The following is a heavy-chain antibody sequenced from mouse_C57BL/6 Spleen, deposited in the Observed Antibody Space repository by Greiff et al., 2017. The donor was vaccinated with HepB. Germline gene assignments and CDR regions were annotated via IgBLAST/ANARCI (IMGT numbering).Heavy chain of an antibody. V-gene: IGHV1-39*01. CDR1: GYSFTDYN. CDR2: INPNYGTT. Sequence: EVQLQQSGPELVKPGASVKISCKASGYSFTDYNMNWVKQSNGKSLEWIGVINPNYGTTSYNQKFKGKATLTVDQSSSTAYMQLNSLTSEDSAVYYCGRWDYYCSSQYYYAMDYWGKGTSVTVSS. CDR3: GRWDYYCSSQYYYAMDY. J-gene: IGHJ4*01. D-gene: IGHD1-1*01.